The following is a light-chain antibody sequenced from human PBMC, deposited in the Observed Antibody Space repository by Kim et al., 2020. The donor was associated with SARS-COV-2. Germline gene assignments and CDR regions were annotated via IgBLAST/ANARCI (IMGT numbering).Light chain of an antibody. V-gene: IGLV3-21*04. CDR2: YDS. J-gene: IGLJ1*01. CDR3: QVWDSSSVHPYV. CDR1: NIGSKS. Sequence: SYELTQPPSVSVAPGKTARITCGGNNIGSKSVHWYQQKPGQAPVLVIYYDSDRPSGIPERFSGSNSGNTATLTISRVEAGDEADYYCQVWDSSSVHPYVF.